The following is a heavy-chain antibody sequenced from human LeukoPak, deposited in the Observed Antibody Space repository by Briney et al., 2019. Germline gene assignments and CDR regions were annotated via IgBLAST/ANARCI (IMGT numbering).Heavy chain of an antibody. CDR3: ARDWNIVVVPAASYYYYGMDV. CDR2: ISYDGSNK. CDR1: GFTFSSYG. D-gene: IGHD2-2*01. J-gene: IGHJ6*02. Sequence: PGGSLRLSCAASGFTFSSYGMHWVRQAPGKGLEWVAVISYDGSNKYYADSVKGRFTISRDNSKNTLYLQMNSLRAEDTAVYYCARDWNIVVVPAASYYYYGMDVWGQGTTVTVSS. V-gene: IGHV3-30*03.